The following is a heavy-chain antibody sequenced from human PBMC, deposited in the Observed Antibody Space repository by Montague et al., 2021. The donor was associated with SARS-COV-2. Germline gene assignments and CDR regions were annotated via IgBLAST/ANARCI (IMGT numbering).Heavy chain of an antibody. J-gene: IGHJ3*02. CDR3: ARGRPVRGILRHFEWLTSGAIDI. V-gene: IGHV4-39*01. D-gene: IGHD3-9*01. CDR2: FYYSGST. Sequence: SETLSLTCTVSGGSISSSSYYWGWIRQPPGKGLEWIGTFYYSGSTYYNPSLKSRLTISVDTSKNRFSLNLSSVTAADTAVYYCARGRPVRGILRHFEWLTSGAIDIWGQGTLVTVSS. CDR1: GGSISSSSYY.